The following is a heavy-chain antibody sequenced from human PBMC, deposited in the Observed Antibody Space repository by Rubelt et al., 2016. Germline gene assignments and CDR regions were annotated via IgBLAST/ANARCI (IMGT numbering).Heavy chain of an antibody. V-gene: IGHV1-8*01. CDR3: ASRITIFGVVMTNGMDV. Sequence: QVQLVQSGAEVKKPGASVKVSCKASGYTFTSYDINWVRQATGQGLEWMGWMNPNSGNTGYAQKFQGRVTMTRNTSLSTAYMALSSLGSEDTAVYYCASRITIFGVVMTNGMDVWGQGTTVTVSS. D-gene: IGHD3-3*01. CDR2: MNPNSGNT. J-gene: IGHJ6*02. CDR1: GYTFTSYD.